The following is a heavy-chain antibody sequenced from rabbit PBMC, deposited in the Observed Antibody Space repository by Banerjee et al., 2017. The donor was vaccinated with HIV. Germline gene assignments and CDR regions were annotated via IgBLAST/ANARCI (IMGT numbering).Heavy chain of an antibody. V-gene: IGHV1S45*01. CDR1: GFSFSGTYD. CDR2: IQCDSSGNT. D-gene: IGHD4-2*01. J-gene: IGHJ4*01. Sequence: QQQLVESGGGLVQPEGSLTLTCTASGFSFSGTYDMCWVRQAPGKGLEWIGCIQCDSSGNTVYATWAKGRFTISKTSSTTVTLQMTSLTAADTATYFCARGSYAGNTDNHYFNLWGPGTLVTVS. CDR3: ARGSYAGNTDNHYFNL.